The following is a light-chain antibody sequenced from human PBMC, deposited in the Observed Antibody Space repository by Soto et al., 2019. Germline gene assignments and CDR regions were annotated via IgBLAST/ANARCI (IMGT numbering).Light chain of an antibody. Sequence: DIQMTQSPSSLSASVGDRVTITCRASQNINTYLNWYQQKPGKAPKLLIFAASSLQSGVPSRFSGSGSRTDFTLTISSLQPEDFATCCCHQSSTAPFTFGPGTKVDIK. CDR1: QNINTY. CDR2: AAS. CDR3: HQSSTAPFT. V-gene: IGKV1-39*01. J-gene: IGKJ3*01.